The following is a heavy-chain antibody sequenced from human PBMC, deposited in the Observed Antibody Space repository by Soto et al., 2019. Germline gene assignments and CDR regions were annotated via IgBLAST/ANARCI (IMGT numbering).Heavy chain of an antibody. CDR1: GFTFSSYS. J-gene: IGHJ6*03. Sequence: GGSLRLSCAASGFTFSSYSMNWVRQAPGKGLEWVSYISSSSSTIYYADSVKGRFTISRDNAKNSLYLQMNSLRAEDTAVYYCAREGAGDEYYYYYMDVWGKGTTVTVSS. CDR3: AREGAGDEYYYYYMDV. D-gene: IGHD4-17*01. V-gene: IGHV3-48*01. CDR2: ISSSSSTI.